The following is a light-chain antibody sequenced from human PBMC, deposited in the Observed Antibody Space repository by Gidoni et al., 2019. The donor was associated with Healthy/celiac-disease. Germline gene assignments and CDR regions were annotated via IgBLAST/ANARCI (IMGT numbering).Light chain of an antibody. J-gene: IGLJ3*02. V-gene: IGLV1-40*01. Sequence: QSVLTQPPSVSGAPGQGVPISCTGSSSNIGAGYDVHWYQQLPGTAPKLLICGNSTRPSGVPDRFSGSKSGTSASLAITGLQAEDEADYYCQSYDSSLSGWVFGGGTKLTVL. CDR2: GNS. CDR3: QSYDSSLSGWV. CDR1: SSNIGAGYD.